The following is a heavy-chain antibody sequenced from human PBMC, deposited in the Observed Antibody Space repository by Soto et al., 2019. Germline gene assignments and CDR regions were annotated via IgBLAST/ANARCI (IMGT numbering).Heavy chain of an antibody. J-gene: IGHJ6*02. Sequence: QVHLVQSGAEVKKPGASVKVSGKASGYIFTGYHIHWVRHAPGRGLEWRGWINPNSGDTEYAQNFQGRVTMTRDTSFNLVYMEMSGLMSDDTAVYYCARDARGTRGFDEMDIWGQGTTVTVSS. CDR1: GYIFTGYH. CDR3: ARDARGTRGFDEMDI. CDR2: INPNSGDT. D-gene: IGHD3-9*01. V-gene: IGHV1-2*02.